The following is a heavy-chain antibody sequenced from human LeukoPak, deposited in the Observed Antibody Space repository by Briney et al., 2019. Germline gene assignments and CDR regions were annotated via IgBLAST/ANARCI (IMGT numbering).Heavy chain of an antibody. V-gene: IGHV3-30*02. CDR2: IRYDGSNK. CDR1: GFTFSSYG. CDR3: ARDSSQRPGQAFDI. J-gene: IGHJ3*02. Sequence: GGSLRLSCAASGFTFSSYGMHWVRQAPGKGLEWVAFIRYDGSNKYYADSVKGRFTISRDNSKNTLYLQMNSLRAEDTAVYYCARDSSQRPGQAFDIWGQGTMVTVSS.